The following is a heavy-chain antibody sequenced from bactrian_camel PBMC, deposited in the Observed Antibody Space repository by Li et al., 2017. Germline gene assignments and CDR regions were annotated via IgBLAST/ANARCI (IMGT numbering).Heavy chain of an antibody. CDR2: ITSDGSNT. Sequence: HVQLVESGGGSVQAGGSLRLSCAASGYTFSSVCMGWFRQAPGKGLDWVSGITSDGSNTYYADSVKGRFTISRDNAKNTLYLQMSSLKTEDTAMYYCVKGYSDKWYQGYDEEDRGQGTQVTVS. D-gene: IGHD2*01. CDR3: VKGYSDKWYQGYDEED. J-gene: IGHJ4*01. CDR1: GYTFSSVC. V-gene: IGHV3S5*01.